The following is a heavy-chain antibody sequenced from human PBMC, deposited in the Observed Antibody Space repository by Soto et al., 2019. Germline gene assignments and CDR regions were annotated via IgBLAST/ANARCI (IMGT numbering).Heavy chain of an antibody. CDR3: ARGRGTIFGREYYYYYGMDV. Sequence: RASVKVSCKASGYTFTSYDINWVRQATGQGLEWMGWMNPNSGNTGYAQKFQGRVTMTRNTSISTAYMELSSLRSEDTAVYYCARGRGTIFGREYYYYYGMDVWGQGTTVTVSS. CDR1: GYTFTSYD. D-gene: IGHD3-3*01. J-gene: IGHJ6*02. V-gene: IGHV1-8*01. CDR2: MNPNSGNT.